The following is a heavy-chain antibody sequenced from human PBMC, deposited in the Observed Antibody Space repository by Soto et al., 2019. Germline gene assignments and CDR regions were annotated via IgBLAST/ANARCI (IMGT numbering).Heavy chain of an antibody. D-gene: IGHD3-22*01. V-gene: IGHV5-10-1*01. Sequence: PGESLKISCKGSGYSFTIYWISWVRQMPGKGLEWMGRIDPSDSYTNYSPSFQGHVTISADKSISTAYLQWSSLKASDTAMYYCARHSGDYYDSSGYSYWGQGTLVTVSS. CDR2: IDPSDSYT. CDR1: GYSFTIYW. CDR3: ARHSGDYYDSSGYSY. J-gene: IGHJ4*02.